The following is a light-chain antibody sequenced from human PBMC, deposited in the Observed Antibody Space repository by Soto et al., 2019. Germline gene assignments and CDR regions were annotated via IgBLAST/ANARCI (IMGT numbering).Light chain of an antibody. CDR3: SSYAGNNNLI. V-gene: IGLV2-8*01. Sequence: QSVLTQPPSASGSPGQSITISCTGTSSDVGGYNYVSWYQQHPGRAPKLIIYEVSKRPSGVPDRFSGYKSDNTASLTVSGLQTEDEADYYCSSYAGNNNLIFGTGTKLTVL. CDR1: SSDVGGYNY. J-gene: IGLJ1*01. CDR2: EVS.